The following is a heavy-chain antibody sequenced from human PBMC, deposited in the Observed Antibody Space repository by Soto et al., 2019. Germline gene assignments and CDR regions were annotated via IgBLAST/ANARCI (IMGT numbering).Heavy chain of an antibody. J-gene: IGHJ5*01. Sequence: EVQLVESGGGLGKPGGSLRLSCAASGFTFSRYGMNWLRQAPGKGLEWVASISSSTSYVYYADSVKGRFSTSRDNAKNILYLEMYALRTEDTAVYYCARDPSEGRVGNWFESWGKGTLVTVSS. V-gene: IGHV3-21*06. CDR3: ARDPSEGRVGNWFES. CDR2: ISSSTSYV. CDR1: GFTFSRYG. D-gene: IGHD2-2*01.